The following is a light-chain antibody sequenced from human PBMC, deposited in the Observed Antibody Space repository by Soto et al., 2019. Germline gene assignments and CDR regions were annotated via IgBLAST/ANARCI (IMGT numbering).Light chain of an antibody. CDR3: QQAKSFPLT. V-gene: IGKV1-12*01. CDR2: SAS. CDR1: QDIDRW. J-gene: IGKJ3*01. Sequence: DIQMTQFPSSVSASVGGRVTITCRASQDIDRWLAWHQQKPGKAPNLLIFSASTLKSGVPSRFSGSGSGTDFTLTITSLQPEDFGTYYCQQAKSFPLTFGPGTKVDLK.